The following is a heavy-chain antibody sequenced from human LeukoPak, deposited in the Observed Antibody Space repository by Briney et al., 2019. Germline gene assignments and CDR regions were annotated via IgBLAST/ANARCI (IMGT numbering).Heavy chain of an antibody. V-gene: IGHV1-24*01. CDR2: FDPEDGEI. CDR3: ATMLRGIVVPRFDD. CDR1: GYTFTGYY. J-gene: IGHJ4*02. Sequence: GASVKVSCKASGYTFTGYYMHWVRQAPGQGLEWMGGFDPEDGEIIYAQNFQDRVTMTEDTSADTAYMELSSLRSDDTAVYYCATMLRGIVVPRFDDWGQGTLLTVSS. D-gene: IGHD3-10*01.